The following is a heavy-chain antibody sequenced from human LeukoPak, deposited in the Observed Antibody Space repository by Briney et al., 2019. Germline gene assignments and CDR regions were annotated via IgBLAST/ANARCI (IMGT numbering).Heavy chain of an antibody. V-gene: IGHV3-33*01. CDR1: GFTFSSYG. J-gene: IGHJ4*02. Sequence: GRSLRLSCAASGFTFSSYGMHWVRQAPGKGLEWVAVIWYDGSNKYYADSVKGRFTISRDNSKNTLYLQMNSLRAEDTAVYYCARDSGGVWSYFDYWGQGTLVNVSS. CDR2: IWYDGSNK. CDR3: ARDSGGVWSYFDY. D-gene: IGHD3-16*01.